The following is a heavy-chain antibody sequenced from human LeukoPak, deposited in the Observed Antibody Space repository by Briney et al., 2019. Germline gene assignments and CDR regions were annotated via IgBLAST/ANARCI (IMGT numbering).Heavy chain of an antibody. CDR3: AKDGLRWPGYSSSWYASHFDY. J-gene: IGHJ4*02. Sequence: GGSLRLSCAASGFNFRNFAMSWVRRAPGKGPEWVSAISGSGDQTYYADSVRGRFTISRDNSKNTLHLQMNSLRAEDTAVYYCAKDGLRWPGYSSSWYASHFDYWGQGTLVTVSS. CDR1: GFNFRNFA. V-gene: IGHV3-23*01. CDR2: ISGSGDQT. D-gene: IGHD6-13*01.